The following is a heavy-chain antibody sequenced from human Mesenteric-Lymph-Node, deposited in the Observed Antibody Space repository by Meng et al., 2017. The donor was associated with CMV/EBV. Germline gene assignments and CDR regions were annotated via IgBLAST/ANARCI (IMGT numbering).Heavy chain of an antibody. D-gene: IGHD1-1*01. CDR1: GGSMSYYY. V-gene: IGHV4-59*01. CDR3: AREIRGRQGAFDI. J-gene: IGHJ3*02. CDR2: VYYSGST. Sequence: SETLSLTCTVSGGSMSYYYWSWIRQSPGKGLEWIGYVYYSGSTNYNPSLKSRVTISVDTSKNQFSLKLSSVTAADTAVYYCAREIRGRQGAFDIWGQGTMVTVSS.